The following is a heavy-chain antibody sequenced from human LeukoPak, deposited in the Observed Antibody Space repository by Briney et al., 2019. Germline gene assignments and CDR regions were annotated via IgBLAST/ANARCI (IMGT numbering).Heavy chain of an antibody. D-gene: IGHD3-3*01. Sequence: GASVKVSCKASGYTFTGYYMHWVRQAPGQGLEWMGWINPNSGGTNYAQKFQGRVTMTRDTSISTAYMELSRLRSDDTAVYYCARSHGLTYYDFWSGYYGYWGQGTLVTVSS. CDR3: ARSHGLTYYDFWSGYYGY. CDR2: INPNSGGT. J-gene: IGHJ4*02. V-gene: IGHV1-2*02. CDR1: GYTFTGYY.